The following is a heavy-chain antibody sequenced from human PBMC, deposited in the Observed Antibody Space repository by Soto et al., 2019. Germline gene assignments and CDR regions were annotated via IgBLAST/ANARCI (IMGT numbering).Heavy chain of an antibody. V-gene: IGHV1-18*04. J-gene: IGHJ4*02. D-gene: IGHD4-17*01. CDR1: GYTFTSYA. CDR3: ARDQTVLDY. CDR2: ISAYSGNT. Sequence: ASLKVSCKASGYTFTSYAFNWVRQAPGQGLEWMGWISAYSGNTNYAQKFQGRVTMTTDTSTSTAYMELRSLRSDDTAVYYCARDQTVLDYWGQGXLVTVSS.